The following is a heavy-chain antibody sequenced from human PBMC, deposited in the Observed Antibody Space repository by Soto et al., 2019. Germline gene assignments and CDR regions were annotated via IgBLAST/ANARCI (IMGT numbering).Heavy chain of an antibody. D-gene: IGHD1-26*01. CDR1: RATFTSYY. CDR3: ARSSGGNFGIIIEGTNWFAP. Sequence: QLVPSGGEVKPPGASVKVSCKAPRATFTSYYINWVRQAPGQGLEWMGVINPHGGSTAYAQKFKGRGTLTRDTSASTVYMEVSSLKSEDTAMYYCARSSGGNFGIIIEGTNWFAPWRQGTLVTVSS. CDR2: INPHGGST. J-gene: IGHJ5*02. V-gene: IGHV1-46*01.